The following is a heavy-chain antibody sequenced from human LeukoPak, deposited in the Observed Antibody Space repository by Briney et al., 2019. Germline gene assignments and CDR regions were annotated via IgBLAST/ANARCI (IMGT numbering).Heavy chain of an antibody. D-gene: IGHD1-1*01. V-gene: IGHV4-4*07. CDR3: AREGTAGTNLNWFDP. CDR2: IYSSGST. CDR1: GGSIRSYY. Sequence: SETLSLTCMVSGGSIRSYYWSWIRQPAGKGLEWIGRIYSSGSTNFNPSLKSRVTISVDTSKNQFSLKLSSVTAADTAVYYCAREGTAGTNLNWFDPWGQGTLVTVSS. J-gene: IGHJ5*02.